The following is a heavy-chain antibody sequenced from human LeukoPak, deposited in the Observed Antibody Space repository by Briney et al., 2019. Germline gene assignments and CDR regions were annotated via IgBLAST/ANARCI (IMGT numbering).Heavy chain of an antibody. CDR2: INPNSGGT. D-gene: IGHD2-2*01. J-gene: IGHJ6*03. Sequence: VKVSCKASGYTFTSYGISWVRQAPGQGLEWMGWINPNSGGTNYAQKFQGRVTMTRDTSISTAYMELSRLRSDDTAVYYCARVATPYCSSTSCYVGDYYYMDVWGKGTTVTVSS. V-gene: IGHV1-2*02. CDR3: ARVATPYCSSTSCYVGDYYYMDV. CDR1: GYTFTSYG.